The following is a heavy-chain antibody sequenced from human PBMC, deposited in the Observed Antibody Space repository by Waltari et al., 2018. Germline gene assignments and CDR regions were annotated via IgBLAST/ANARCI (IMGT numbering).Heavy chain of an antibody. CDR3: AARRYASGYYFFEY. CDR1: GLPFTDYG. CDR2: IGATGERS. D-gene: IGHD3-3*01. V-gene: IGHV3-23*01. J-gene: IGHJ4*02. Sequence: EVQLLESGGDLVQPGGSLRLPCTASGLPFTDYGITWVRQAPGRGLEWISEIGATGERSQYVDSVKGRFTVSRDNSKNTVCLQMNSLRADDTALYYCAARRYASGYYFFEYWGQGTPVTVSS.